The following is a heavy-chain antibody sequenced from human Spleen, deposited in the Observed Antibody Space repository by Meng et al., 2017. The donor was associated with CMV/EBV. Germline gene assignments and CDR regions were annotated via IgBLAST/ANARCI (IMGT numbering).Heavy chain of an antibody. CDR1: GGSFSDHS. D-gene: IGHD3-10*01. V-gene: IGHV4-34*01. J-gene: IGHJ4*02. CDR3: ARGRGGLN. CDR2: INHRGYT. Sequence: LSLTCAVYGGSFSDHSWSWSRQPPGKGLEWIGEINHRGYTNYNPSLKSRVTMSVDTSKYQFSLSLSSVTAADTAVYYCARGRGGLNWGQGTLVTVSS.